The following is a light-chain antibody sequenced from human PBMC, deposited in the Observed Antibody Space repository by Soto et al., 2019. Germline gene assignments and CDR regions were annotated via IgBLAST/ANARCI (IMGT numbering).Light chain of an antibody. CDR3: LQHNTYPLT. Sequence: DIHMTQSPSSLSSSVVDXXTXXFLASQGIRNDLGWYQQKPGKAPKRLIYAASSLQSGVPSRFSGSGSGTEFTLTISSLQPEDFATYYCLQHNTYPLTFGGGTKVDTK. V-gene: IGKV1-17*01. CDR1: QGIRND. J-gene: IGKJ4*01. CDR2: AAS.